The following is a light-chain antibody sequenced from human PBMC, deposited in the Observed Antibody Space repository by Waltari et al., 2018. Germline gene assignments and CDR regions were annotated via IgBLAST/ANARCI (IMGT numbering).Light chain of an antibody. CDR2: RIS. CDR3: AAWDDTLSGSWV. J-gene: IGLJ3*02. Sequence: QSMLTQPPSASGTPGQRVTISCSGSSSNIGGNYVYWYQQFPGTAPKLLIYRISQRPSGVPVRFSGSKSGTSASLAITGLRSDDEADYYCAAWDDTLSGSWVFGGGTKLTVL. V-gene: IGLV1-47*01. CDR1: SSNIGGNY.